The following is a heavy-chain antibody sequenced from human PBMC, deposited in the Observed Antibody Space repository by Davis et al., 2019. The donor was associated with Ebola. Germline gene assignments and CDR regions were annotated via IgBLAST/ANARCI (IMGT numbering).Heavy chain of an antibody. CDR3: ARDDGDYIHAFDI. CDR2: INSDGSST. CDR1: GFTFSDYY. Sequence: GESLKISCAASGFTFSDYYMSWVRQAPGKGLVWVSRINSDGSSTTYADSVKGRFTISRDNAKNTLYLQMNSLRAEDTAVYYCARDDGDYIHAFDIWGQGTMVTVSS. J-gene: IGHJ3*02. D-gene: IGHD4-17*01. V-gene: IGHV3-74*01.